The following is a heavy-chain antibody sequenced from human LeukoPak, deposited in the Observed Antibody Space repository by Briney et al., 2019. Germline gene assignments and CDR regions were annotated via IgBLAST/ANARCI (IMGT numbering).Heavy chain of an antibody. CDR2: IYFRGSA. V-gene: IGHV4-59*12. CDR1: GVSISTYY. D-gene: IGHD1-14*01. J-gene: IGHJ4*02. CDR3: VREGTAEAGVHQ. Sequence: SQTLCLTCTVSGVSISTYYWSWIRQPPGKGLEWLGYIYFRGSAYYNPSLKSLDTISVDTCEDHISLKLISLTALYTDVYFCVREGTAEAGVHQWGEGNLVTVSS.